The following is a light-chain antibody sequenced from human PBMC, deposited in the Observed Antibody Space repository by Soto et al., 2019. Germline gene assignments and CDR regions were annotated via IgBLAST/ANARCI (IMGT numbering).Light chain of an antibody. Sequence: QSVLNQPPSVSGSPGQSVTISCTGTSSDVGSYNRVSWYQQPPGTAPKLMIYEVSNRPSGVPDRFSGSKSGNTASLTISGLQAEDEADYYCSSYTSSTTYVFGTGTKLTVL. CDR2: EVS. CDR1: SSDVGSYNR. CDR3: SSYTSSTTYV. V-gene: IGLV2-18*02. J-gene: IGLJ1*01.